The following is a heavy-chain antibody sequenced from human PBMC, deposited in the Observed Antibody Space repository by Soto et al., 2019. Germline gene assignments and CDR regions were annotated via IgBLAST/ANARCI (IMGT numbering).Heavy chain of an antibody. CDR3: ARAPGLGVADIDS. Sequence: SETLSLTCTVSGASVTGFYWSWIRQPPGKGLEWIGYVFHSGSSNYNPSLKSRVTISVDASKSQISLRLTSVTAADTAVYYCARAPGLGVADIDSWGHGTPVTVSS. D-gene: IGHD6-19*01. CDR1: GASVTGFY. CDR2: VFHSGSS. V-gene: IGHV4-59*02. J-gene: IGHJ5*01.